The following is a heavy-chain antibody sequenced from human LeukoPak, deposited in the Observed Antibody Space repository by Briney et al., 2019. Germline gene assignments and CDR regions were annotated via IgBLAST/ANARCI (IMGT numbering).Heavy chain of an antibody. J-gene: IGHJ4*02. CDR1: GYTFTGYY. CDR3: ATDPVGYCSANGCYSVDY. D-gene: IGHD2-15*01. Sequence: EASVKVSCKASGYTFTGYYMHWVRQAPGQGLEWMGWINPNSGGTNYAQKFQGRVTMTRDTSISTAYMELSRLRSDDTAVYYCATDPVGYCSANGCYSVDYWGQGTLVTVSS. CDR2: INPNSGGT. V-gene: IGHV1-2*02.